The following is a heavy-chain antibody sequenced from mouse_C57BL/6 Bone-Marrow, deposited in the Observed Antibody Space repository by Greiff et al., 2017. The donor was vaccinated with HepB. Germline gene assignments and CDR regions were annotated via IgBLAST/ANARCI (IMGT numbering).Heavy chain of an antibody. Sequence: VQLQQPGAELVMPGASVKLSCKASGYTFTSYWMHWVKQRPGQGLEWIGEIDPSDSYTNYNQKFKGKSTLTVDKSSSTAYMQLSSLTSEDSAVYYCARSGFPDYGGQGTTLTVSS. CDR3: ARSGFPDY. CDR1: GYTFTSYW. J-gene: IGHJ2*01. CDR2: IDPSDSYT. V-gene: IGHV1-69*01.